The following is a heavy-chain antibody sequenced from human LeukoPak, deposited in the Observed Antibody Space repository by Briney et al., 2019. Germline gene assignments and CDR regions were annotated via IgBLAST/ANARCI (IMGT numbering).Heavy chain of an antibody. CDR1: GFTFSSYA. CDR3: ARWVKEGSWTGPLDY. D-gene: IGHD6-13*01. V-gene: IGHV3-64*01. J-gene: IGHJ4*02. Sequence: GGSLRLSCAASGFTFSSYAMHWVRQASGKGLEYVSAISSNGGSTYYANSVKGRFTISRDNSKNTLYLQMGSLRAEDMAVYYCARWVKEGSWTGPLDYWGQGTLVTVSS. CDR2: ISSNGGST.